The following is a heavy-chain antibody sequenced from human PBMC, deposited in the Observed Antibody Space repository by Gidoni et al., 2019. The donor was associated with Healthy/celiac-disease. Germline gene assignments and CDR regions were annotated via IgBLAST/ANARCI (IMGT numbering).Heavy chain of an antibody. Sequence: EVQLVESGGGLVKPGGSLRLSCAASGFPFSSYSMNWVRQAPGKGLEWVSSISSSSSYIYYADSVKGRFTISRDNAKNSLYLQMNSLRAEDTAVYYCASQLSDYYYGMDVWGQGTTVTVSS. J-gene: IGHJ6*02. CDR1: GFPFSSYS. V-gene: IGHV3-21*01. CDR3: ASQLSDYYYGMDV. CDR2: ISSSSSYI. D-gene: IGHD2-2*01.